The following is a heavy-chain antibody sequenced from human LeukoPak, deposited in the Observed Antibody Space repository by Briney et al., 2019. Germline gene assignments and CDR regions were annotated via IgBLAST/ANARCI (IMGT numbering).Heavy chain of an antibody. CDR3: ARDPYSGSPFDY. V-gene: IGHV1-2*02. J-gene: IGHJ4*02. CDR1: GYTFTGYY. CDR2: INPNSGGT. D-gene: IGHD1-26*01. Sequence: ASVKVSCKASGYTFTGYYIHWVRQAPGQGLEWMGWINPNSGGTKYAQKFEGRVAMTRDTSISTAYMEVTRLSSDDTAVYFCARDPYSGSPFDYWGQGTLVTVSS.